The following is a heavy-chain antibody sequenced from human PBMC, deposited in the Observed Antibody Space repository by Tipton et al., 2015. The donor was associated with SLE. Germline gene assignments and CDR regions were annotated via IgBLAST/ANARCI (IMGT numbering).Heavy chain of an antibody. J-gene: IGHJ6*02. CDR1: GGSISSHY. V-gene: IGHV4-59*11. D-gene: IGHD6-13*01. CDR2: IYYSGST. Sequence: TLSLTCTVSGGSISSHYWSWIRQPPGKGLEWIGYIYYSGSTNYNPSLKSRVTISVDTSKNQFSLKLSSVTAADTAVYYCARIKEQQLVVYGMDVWGQGTTVTVSS. CDR3: ARIKEQQLVVYGMDV.